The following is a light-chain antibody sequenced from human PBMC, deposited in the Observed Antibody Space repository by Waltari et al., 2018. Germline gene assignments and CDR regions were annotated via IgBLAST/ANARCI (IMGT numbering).Light chain of an antibody. Sequence: DVVMTQSPLSLPVTLGQPASISCRSSQSLVHSDGATYLNWFQQRPGQSPRRLIYKVSNRDSGVPDRFSGGGSGTDFTLKISRVEAEDVAVYYCMQGTHWPRTFGQGTKVEIK. CDR2: KVS. CDR1: QSLVHSDGATY. CDR3: MQGTHWPRT. J-gene: IGKJ1*01. V-gene: IGKV2-30*02.